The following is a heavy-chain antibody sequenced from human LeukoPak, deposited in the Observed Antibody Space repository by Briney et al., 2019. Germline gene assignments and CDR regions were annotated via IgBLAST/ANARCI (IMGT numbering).Heavy chain of an antibody. CDR1: GYTFTSYA. J-gene: IGHJ4*02. Sequence: ASVKVSCKASGYTFTSYAMHWVRQAPGQRLEWMGWINAGNGNTKYSQKFQGRVTITRDTSASTAYMELSSLRSEDTAVYYCARGGEWLRYFDWLLHWGQGTLVTVSS. V-gene: IGHV1-3*01. D-gene: IGHD3-9*01. CDR3: ARGGEWLRYFDWLLH. CDR2: INAGNGNT.